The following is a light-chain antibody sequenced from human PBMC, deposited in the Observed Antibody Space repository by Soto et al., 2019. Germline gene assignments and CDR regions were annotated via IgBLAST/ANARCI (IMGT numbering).Light chain of an antibody. V-gene: IGLV2-14*01. J-gene: IGLJ2*01. CDR1: SSDVGGYNY. Sequence: QSALTQPASVSGSPGQSITISCTGTSSDVGGYNYVSWYQQHPGKAPKLMIYDVSNRPSGVSNRFSGSKSGKTASLTISGLQAEDEDDYYCSSYTSSSTLVVFGGGPKLTVL. CDR3: SSYTSSSTLVV. CDR2: DVS.